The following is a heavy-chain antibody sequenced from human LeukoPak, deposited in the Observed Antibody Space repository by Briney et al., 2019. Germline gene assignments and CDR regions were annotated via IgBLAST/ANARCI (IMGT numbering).Heavy chain of an antibody. V-gene: IGHV3-48*03. CDR2: ISSSGSTI. Sequence: GGSLRLSCAASGFTFSSYEMNWVRQAPGKGPEWVSYISSSGSTIYYADSVKGRFTISRDNAKNSLYLQMNSLRAGDTAVYYCAELGITMIGGVWGKGTTVTISS. CDR1: GFTFSSYE. D-gene: IGHD3-10*02. CDR3: AELGITMIGGV. J-gene: IGHJ6*04.